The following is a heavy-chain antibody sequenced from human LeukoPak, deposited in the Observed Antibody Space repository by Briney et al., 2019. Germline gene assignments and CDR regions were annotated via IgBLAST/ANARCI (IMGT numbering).Heavy chain of an antibody. J-gene: IGHJ4*02. CDR1: GFTFSTSW. V-gene: IGHV3-74*01. Sequence: GGSLRLSCAASGFTFSTSWVHWVRQAPGKGLVWVSRINSDGSTTTYADSVKGRFIVSRDNAKNTQYLQMNSLGAEDTAVYYCTRAGNYYFEYWGQGTLVTVPS. CDR3: TRAGNYYFEY. CDR2: INSDGSTT. D-gene: IGHD1-7*01.